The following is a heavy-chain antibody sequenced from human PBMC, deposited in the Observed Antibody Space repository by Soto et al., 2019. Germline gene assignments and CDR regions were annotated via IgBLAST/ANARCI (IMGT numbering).Heavy chain of an antibody. D-gene: IGHD6-13*01. CDR3: ARVEVPESSSWHRCAP. Sequence: QVQLQESGPGLVKPSGTLSLTCSVSGDSINNKNWWTWLRQPPGKRLEWIGDIYHTGRSSYNPSLPSRVTMSVDKSKHQFSLTLTSVTAADTAVYSCARVEVPESSSWHRCAPWGQGTLVTVSS. V-gene: IGHV4-4*02. CDR1: GDSINNKNW. CDR2: IYHTGRS. J-gene: IGHJ5*02.